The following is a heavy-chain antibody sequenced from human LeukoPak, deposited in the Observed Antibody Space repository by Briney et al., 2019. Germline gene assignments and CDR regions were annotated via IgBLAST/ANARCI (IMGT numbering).Heavy chain of an antibody. CDR2: INPNSGGT. Sequence: ASVEVSCKASGYTFTGYYMHWVRQAPGQGLEWMGWINPNSGGTNYAQKFQGRVTMTRDTSISTAYMELSRLRSDDTAVYYCARSRELEYYNWFDPWGQGTLVTVSS. V-gene: IGHV1-2*02. CDR3: ARSRELEYYNWFDP. J-gene: IGHJ5*02. CDR1: GYTFTGYY. D-gene: IGHD1-26*01.